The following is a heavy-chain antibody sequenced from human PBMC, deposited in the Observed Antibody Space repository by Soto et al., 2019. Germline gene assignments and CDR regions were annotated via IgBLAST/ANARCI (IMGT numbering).Heavy chain of an antibody. Sequence: SETLSLTCTVSGGSINNYYWAWIRQPPGKGLDYIGYIYYNGKTKYSPSLKSRVTMSVDTSKNHFSLKLISVTTADTAAYFCAREGNLGRWIQPLDSWGQGTLVTVSS. CDR1: GGSINNYY. V-gene: IGHV4-59*01. CDR3: AREGNLGRWIQPLDS. J-gene: IGHJ4*02. D-gene: IGHD2-2*03. CDR2: IYYNGKT.